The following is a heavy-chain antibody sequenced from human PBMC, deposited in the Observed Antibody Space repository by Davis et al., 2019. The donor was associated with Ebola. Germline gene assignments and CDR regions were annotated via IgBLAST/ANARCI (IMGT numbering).Heavy chain of an antibody. CDR1: GFTFSSYA. V-gene: IGHV3-30-3*01. CDR3: ARGHHWFDP. Sequence: GGSLRLSCAASGFTFSSYAMHWVRQAPGKGLEWVAVISYDGSNKYYADSVKGRFTISRDNSKNTLYLQMNSLRAEDTAVYYCARGHHWFDPWGQGTLVTVSS. CDR2: ISYDGSNK. J-gene: IGHJ5*02.